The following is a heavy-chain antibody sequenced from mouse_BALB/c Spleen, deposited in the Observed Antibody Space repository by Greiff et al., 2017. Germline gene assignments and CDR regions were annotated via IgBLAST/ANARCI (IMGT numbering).Heavy chain of an antibody. J-gene: IGHJ2*01. CDR2: ISSGSSTI. CDR1: GFTFSSFG. CDR3: ARAYYRYDGFDY. D-gene: IGHD2-14*01. V-gene: IGHV5-17*02. Sequence: DVHLVESGGGLVQPGGSRKLSCAASGFTFSSFGMHWVRQAPEKGLEWVAYISSGSSTIYYADTVKGRFTISRDNPKNTLFLQMTSLRSEDTAMYYCARAYYRYDGFDYWGQGTTLTVSS.